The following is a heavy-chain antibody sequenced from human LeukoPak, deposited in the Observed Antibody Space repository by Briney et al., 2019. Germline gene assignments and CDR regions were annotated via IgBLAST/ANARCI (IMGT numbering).Heavy chain of an antibody. J-gene: IGHJ6*04. CDR3: ARGATYGSGNFVYYYYGMDV. Sequence: NPSETLSLTCAVYGGSFSGYYWSWLRQPPGKGLEWIGEINHSGSTNYNPSLKSRVTISVDTSKNQFSLKLSSVTAADTAVYYCARGATYGSGNFVYYYYGMDVWGKGTTVTVSS. D-gene: IGHD3-10*01. CDR2: INHSGST. V-gene: IGHV4-34*01. CDR1: GGSFSGYY.